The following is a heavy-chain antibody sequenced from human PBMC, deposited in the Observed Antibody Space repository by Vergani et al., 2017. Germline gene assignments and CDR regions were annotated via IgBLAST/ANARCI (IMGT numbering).Heavy chain of an antibody. Sequence: KLQGRVTMTTDTSTSTAYMELRSLRSDDTAVYYCARDRWGSGRYYSDYWGQGTLVTVSS. V-gene: IGHV1-18*01. J-gene: IGHJ4*02. CDR3: ARDRWGSGRYYSDY. D-gene: IGHD3-10*01.